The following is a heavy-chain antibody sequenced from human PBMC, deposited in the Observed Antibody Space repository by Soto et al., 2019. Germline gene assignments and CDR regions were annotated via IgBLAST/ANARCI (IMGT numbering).Heavy chain of an antibody. D-gene: IGHD2-21*01. CDR2: IYPGDSDT. CDR3: ASSQFPNIFDY. Sequence: GESLKISCKGSGYSFTSYWIGWVRQMPGKGLEWMGIIYPGDSDTRYSPSFQGQVTISADKSISTAYLQWSSLKAADTAVYYCASSQFPNIFDYWGHGTLVTVSS. V-gene: IGHV5-51*01. J-gene: IGHJ4*01. CDR1: GYSFTSYW.